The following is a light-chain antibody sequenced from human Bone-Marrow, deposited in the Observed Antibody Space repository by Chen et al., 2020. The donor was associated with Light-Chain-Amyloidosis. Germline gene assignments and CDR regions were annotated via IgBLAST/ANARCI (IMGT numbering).Light chain of an antibody. V-gene: IGLV3-21*02. CDR1: NIGSTS. J-gene: IGLJ3*02. CDR3: QVWDRSSDRPV. CDR2: DVS. Sequence: YVLTQPSSVSGAPGQTATIACGGNNIGSTSVHWYQQTPGQAPLLVVYDVSDRPSGIPERLSGSNSGNTATLTISRVEAGDEADYYCQVWDRSSDRPVFGGGTKLTVL.